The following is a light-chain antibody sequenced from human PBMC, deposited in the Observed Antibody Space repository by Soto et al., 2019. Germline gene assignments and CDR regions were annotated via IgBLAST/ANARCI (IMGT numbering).Light chain of an antibody. CDR2: DVS. Sequence: QSALTQPRSVSGSPGQSVTISCTGTSSDVGAYNYVSWYQQHPGKAPKLMIYDVSKRPSGVPDRFSGPKSGNTASLTISGLQAEDEADYYCCSYGGSYTYVFGTGTKLTVL. V-gene: IGLV2-11*01. CDR1: SSDVGAYNY. CDR3: CSYGGSYTYV. J-gene: IGLJ1*01.